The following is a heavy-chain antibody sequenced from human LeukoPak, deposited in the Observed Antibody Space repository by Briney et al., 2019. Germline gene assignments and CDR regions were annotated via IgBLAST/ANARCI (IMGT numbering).Heavy chain of an antibody. J-gene: IGHJ4*02. Sequence: GGSLRLSCAASGFTVSSTYMSWVRQAPGKGLEWVSVIYSGGSTYYADSVKGRFTISRDNSKNTLYLQMNSLRAEDTAVYYCAKSGGNSSSPGYWGQGTLVTVSS. CDR2: IYSGGST. V-gene: IGHV3-53*01. CDR3: AKSGGNSSSPGY. CDR1: GFTVSSTY. D-gene: IGHD6-13*01.